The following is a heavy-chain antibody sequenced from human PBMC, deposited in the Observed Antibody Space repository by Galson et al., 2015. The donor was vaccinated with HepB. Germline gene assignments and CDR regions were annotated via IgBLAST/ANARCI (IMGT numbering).Heavy chain of an antibody. CDR3: ARDSYYYDSSGSSFDY. V-gene: IGHV1-18*01. CDR2: ISAYNGNT. D-gene: IGHD3-22*01. CDR1: GYTFTSYG. J-gene: IGHJ4*02. Sequence: SVKVSCKASGYTFTSYGISWVRQAPGQGLEWMGWISAYNGNTNYAQKLQGRVTMTTDTSTSTAYMELRSLRSDDTAVYYCARDSYYYDSSGSSFDYWGQGTLVTVSS.